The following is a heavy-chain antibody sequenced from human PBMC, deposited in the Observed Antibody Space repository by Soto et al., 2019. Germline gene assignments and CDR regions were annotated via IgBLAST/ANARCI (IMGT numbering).Heavy chain of an antibody. CDR2: ITTTGDKT. CDR3: AKDFVGTHADSFDC. D-gene: IGHD1-26*01. V-gene: IGHV3-23*01. Sequence: EVQLSESGGGLVQPGGSLRLSCAASGFTFSSYAMSWVRQAPGKGLEWVSSITTTGDKTYYEDSVKGRFIITRDNSKSTLYLQMHSLRAEDTAVYYYAKDFVGTHADSFDCWGPGTLVTVSS. CDR1: GFTFSSYA. J-gene: IGHJ4*02.